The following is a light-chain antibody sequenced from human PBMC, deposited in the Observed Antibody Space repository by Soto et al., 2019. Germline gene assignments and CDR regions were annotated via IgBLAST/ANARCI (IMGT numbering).Light chain of an antibody. CDR3: QQYKDWRT. J-gene: IGKJ2*01. CDR1: QSISSN. Sequence: EIVMTQSPATLSVSPGERATLSCRASQSISSNLAWYQQKPGQAPRLLIYDASTRATDIPARFSGSGSGTEFTLIISSLQSEDVAVYYCQQYKDWRTFGQGTKLEIK. V-gene: IGKV3-15*01. CDR2: DAS.